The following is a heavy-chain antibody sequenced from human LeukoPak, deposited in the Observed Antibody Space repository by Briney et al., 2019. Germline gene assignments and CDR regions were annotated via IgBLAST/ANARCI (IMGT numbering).Heavy chain of an antibody. Sequence: GGSLRLSCAVSGFTVSTKYISWVRQAPGKGLEWVSLLFSGGSTYYADSVKGRFTVSRDNSKNTIFLQMSNLRAEDTAVYYCAELGITMIGGVWGKGTTVTISS. V-gene: IGHV3-66*01. CDR2: LFSGGST. CDR3: AELGITMIGGV. CDR1: GFTVSTKY. D-gene: IGHD3-10*02. J-gene: IGHJ6*04.